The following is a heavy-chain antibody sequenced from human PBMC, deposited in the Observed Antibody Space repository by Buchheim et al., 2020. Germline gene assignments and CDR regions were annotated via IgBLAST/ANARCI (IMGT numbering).Heavy chain of an antibody. CDR2: IYYSGST. D-gene: IGHD3-9*01. Sequence: QVQLQESGPGLVKPSETLSLTCTVSGGSISSYYWSWIRQPPGKGLEWIGYIYYSGSTNYNPSLKSRVTISVDTSKNQFSLKLSSVTAADTAVYYCARNDILTGYDAFDIWGQGT. V-gene: IGHV4-59*01. CDR1: GGSISSYY. CDR3: ARNDILTGYDAFDI. J-gene: IGHJ3*02.